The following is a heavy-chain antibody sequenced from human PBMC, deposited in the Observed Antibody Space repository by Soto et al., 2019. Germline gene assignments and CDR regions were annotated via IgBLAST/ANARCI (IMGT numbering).Heavy chain of an antibody. J-gene: IGHJ3*02. CDR3: ARDWVGKVAATPAFDI. Sequence: GGSLRLSCAASGFTFSSYWMSWVRQAPGKGLEWVANIKQDGSEKYYVDSVKGRFTISRDNAKNSLYLQMNSLRAEDTAVYYCARDWVGKVAATPAFDILGQGTMVTVSS. CDR1: GFTFSSYW. V-gene: IGHV3-7*01. CDR2: IKQDGSEK. D-gene: IGHD2-15*01.